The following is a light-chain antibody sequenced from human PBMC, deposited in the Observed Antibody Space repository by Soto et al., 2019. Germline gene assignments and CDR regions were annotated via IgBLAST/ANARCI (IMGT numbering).Light chain of an antibody. V-gene: IGLV2-14*01. CDR2: EVS. Sequence: QSVLTQPASVSGSPGQSITISCTGSSSDVGGYNYVSWYQQHPGKAPKLMIYEVSNRPSGVSNRFSGSKSGNTASLTISGLQAEDEADYYCISFTSNSQGVFGGGTKLTVL. CDR3: ISFTSNSQGV. J-gene: IGLJ3*02. CDR1: SSDVGGYNY.